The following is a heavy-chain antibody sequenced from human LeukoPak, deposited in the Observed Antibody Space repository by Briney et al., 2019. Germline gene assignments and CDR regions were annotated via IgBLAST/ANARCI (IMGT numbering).Heavy chain of an antibody. CDR2: ISHDGSNQ. Sequence: GGSLRLSCAASGFTFSSYGMHWVRQAPGKGLEGGAVISHDGSNQYYGDSVKGRFTISRDNSNNTLYLQMDSLKTEDTAVYYCAKGEHYTASMVDYWGQGTLVTVSS. V-gene: IGHV3-30*18. J-gene: IGHJ4*02. CDR3: AKGEHYTASMVDY. CDR1: GFTFSSYG. D-gene: IGHD1/OR15-1a*01.